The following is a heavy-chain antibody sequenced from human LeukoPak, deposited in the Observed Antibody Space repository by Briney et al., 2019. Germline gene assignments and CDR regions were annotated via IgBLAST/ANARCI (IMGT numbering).Heavy chain of an antibody. D-gene: IGHD6-13*01. Sequence: ASVKVSCKASGYTFTGYYMHWVRQAPGQGLEWMGWINPNSGGTNYAQKFQGRVTMTRDTSISTAYMELSRLRSDDTAVYYCARDQIAAAVAYNRFDPWGQGTLVTVSS. J-gene: IGHJ5*02. V-gene: IGHV1-2*02. CDR2: INPNSGGT. CDR1: GYTFTGYY. CDR3: ARDQIAAAVAYNRFDP.